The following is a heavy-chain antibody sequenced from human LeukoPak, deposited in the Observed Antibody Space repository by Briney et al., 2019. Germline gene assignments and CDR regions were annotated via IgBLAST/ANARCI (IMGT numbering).Heavy chain of an antibody. Sequence: PGGSLRLSCAASGFTFSSYGMHWVRQAPGKGLEWVAFIRYDGSNKYYADSVKGRFTISRDNSKNTLYLQMNSLRAEDTAVYYCARDSIVVVPAAHDAFDIWGQGTMVTVSS. J-gene: IGHJ3*02. CDR1: GFTFSSYG. V-gene: IGHV3-30*02. D-gene: IGHD2-2*01. CDR3: ARDSIVVVPAAHDAFDI. CDR2: IRYDGSNK.